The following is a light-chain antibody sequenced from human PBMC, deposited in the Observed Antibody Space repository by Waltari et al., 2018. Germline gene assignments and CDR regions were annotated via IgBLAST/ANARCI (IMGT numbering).Light chain of an antibody. CDR1: QSVLYSHSNKHF. J-gene: IGKJ2*01. CDR2: WAS. CDR3: QQYYSTPYT. V-gene: IGKV4-1*01. Sequence: IMMTPSPDSLAVSLGERDTIKCKSSQSVLYSHSNKHFLNWYQQKPGQPPKLLIYWASTRESGVPDRFSGSGSGTDFTLTITSLQAEDVAVYYCQQYYSTPYTFGQGTKLEIK.